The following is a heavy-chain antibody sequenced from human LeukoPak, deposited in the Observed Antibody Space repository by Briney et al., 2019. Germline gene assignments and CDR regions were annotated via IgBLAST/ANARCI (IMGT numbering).Heavy chain of an antibody. V-gene: IGHV3-15*01. CDR3: TTAAYYYDSSGPHYFDY. D-gene: IGHD3-22*01. Sequence: GSLRLSCAASGFTFSNAWMSWVRPAPGKGLEWVGRIKSKTDGGTTDYAAPVKGRFTISRDDSKNTLYLQMNSLKTEDTAVYYCTTAAYYYDSSGPHYFDYWGQGTLVTVSS. CDR1: GFTFSNAW. J-gene: IGHJ4*02. CDR2: IKSKTDGGTT.